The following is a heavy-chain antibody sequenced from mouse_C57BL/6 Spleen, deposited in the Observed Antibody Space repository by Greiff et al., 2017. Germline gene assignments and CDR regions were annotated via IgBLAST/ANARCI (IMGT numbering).Heavy chain of an antibody. CDR3: ARGLLPDY. J-gene: IGHJ2*01. V-gene: IGHV1-82*01. Sequence: LQESGPELVKPGASVKISCKASGYAFSSSWMNWVKQRPGKGLEWIGRIYPGDGDTNYNGKFKGKATLTADKSSSTAYMQLSSLTSEDSAVYFCARGLLPDYWGQGTTLTVSS. CDR2: IYPGDGDT. CDR1: GYAFSSSW. D-gene: IGHD2-3*01.